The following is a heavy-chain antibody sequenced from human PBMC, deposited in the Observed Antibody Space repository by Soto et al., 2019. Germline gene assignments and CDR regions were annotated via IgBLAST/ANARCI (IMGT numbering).Heavy chain of an antibody. V-gene: IGHV4-61*01. Sequence: PSETLSLTCTVSGDSISSSYCWSWIRQPPGKGLEWIVYICYSGSSSYNPSLKSRVAMSVDTSKSQFSLELRSVTAADTAVYYCAREYCFRGVCFQPDSWGRGTLVTVSS. D-gene: IGHD2-8*02. CDR2: ICYSGSS. CDR1: GDSISSSYC. CDR3: AREYCFRGVCFQPDS. J-gene: IGHJ4*02.